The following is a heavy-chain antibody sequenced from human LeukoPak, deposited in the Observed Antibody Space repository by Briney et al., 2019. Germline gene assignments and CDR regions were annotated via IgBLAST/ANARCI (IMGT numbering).Heavy chain of an antibody. CDR1: GFTFSSYA. D-gene: IGHD3-10*01. J-gene: IGHJ4*02. V-gene: IGHV3-23*01. CDR2: ISGSGGST. CDR3: AKAPPYYYGSGSFLYLF. Sequence: GGSLRLSCAASGFTFSSYAMSWVRQAPGKGLEWVSAISGSGGSTYYADSVKGRFTISRDNSKNTLYLQMNSLRAEDTAVYYCAKAPPYYYGSGSFLYLFWGQGTLVTVSS.